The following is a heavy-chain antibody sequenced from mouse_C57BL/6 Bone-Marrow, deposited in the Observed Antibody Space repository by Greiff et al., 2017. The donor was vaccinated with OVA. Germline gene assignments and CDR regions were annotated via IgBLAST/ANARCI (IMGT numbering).Heavy chain of an antibody. CDR1: GFTFSSYG. CDR2: ISSGGSYT. CDR3: ARRGNYLDY. J-gene: IGHJ2*01. D-gene: IGHD1-1*02. Sequence: EVKLMESGGDLVKPGGSLKLSCAASGFTFSSYGMSWVRQTPDKRLEWVATISSGGSYTIYPDSVKGRFTISRDNAKNTLYLQTGSLKFEDTAMYYCARRGNYLDYWGQGTTLTGAS. V-gene: IGHV5-6*02.